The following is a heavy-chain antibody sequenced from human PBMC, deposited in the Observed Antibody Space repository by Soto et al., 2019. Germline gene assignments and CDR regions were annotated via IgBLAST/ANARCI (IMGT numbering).Heavy chain of an antibody. D-gene: IGHD5-18*01. CDR1: GYTFTSYD. V-gene: IGHV1-8*01. Sequence: QVQLVQSGAEVKKPGASVKVSCKASGYTFTSYDINWVRQATGQGLEWMGWMNPNSGNTGYAQKFQGRVTMTRNTSISTAYMELSSLRSEDTAVYYCARVLDTAMVTRRYFDYWGQGTLVTVSS. J-gene: IGHJ4*02. CDR3: ARVLDTAMVTRRYFDY. CDR2: MNPNSGNT.